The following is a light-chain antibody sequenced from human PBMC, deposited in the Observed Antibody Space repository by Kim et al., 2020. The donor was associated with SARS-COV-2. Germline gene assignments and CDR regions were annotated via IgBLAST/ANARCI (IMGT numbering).Light chain of an antibody. CDR3: QQRRNWPIT. Sequence: EIVLTQSPATLSLSPGERATLSCRASQSVSSYLAWYQQKPGQAPGLLIYDASNRATGIPARFSGSGSGTDFTLTISSLEPEDFAVYYCQQRRNWPITFGQGTRLEIK. J-gene: IGKJ5*01. V-gene: IGKV3-11*01. CDR1: QSVSSY. CDR2: DAS.